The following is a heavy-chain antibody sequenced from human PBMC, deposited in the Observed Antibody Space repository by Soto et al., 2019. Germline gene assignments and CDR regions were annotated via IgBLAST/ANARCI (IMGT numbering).Heavy chain of an antibody. V-gene: IGHV1-18*01. CDR1: GYTFTSYG. J-gene: IGHJ4*02. Sequence: QVQLVQSGAAVKKPGASVKVSGQSPGYTFTSYGISWVRQAPGQGLEGMGWISAYTGNTNYAQKLQGRVTITTDTSTSKAEMELRRLRSDDTAVYYCARLFDFWSGYYHFDYWGQGTLVTVSS. CDR2: ISAYTGNT. D-gene: IGHD3-3*01. CDR3: ARLFDFWSGYYHFDY.